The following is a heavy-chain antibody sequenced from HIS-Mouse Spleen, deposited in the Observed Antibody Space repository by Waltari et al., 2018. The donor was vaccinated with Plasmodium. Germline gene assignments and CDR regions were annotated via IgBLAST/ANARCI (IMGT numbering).Heavy chain of an antibody. CDR3: ARAPIRDAFDI. CDR2: INHSGST. D-gene: IGHD3-9*01. V-gene: IGHV4-34*01. CDR1: GGSFSGYY. J-gene: IGHJ3*02. Sequence: QVQLQQWGAGLLKPSETLSLTCAFYGGSFSGYYWSWIRQPPGKGLEWIGEINHSGSTNYNPSLKSRVTISVDTSKNQFSLKLSSVTAADTAVYYCARAPIRDAFDIWGQGTMVTVSS.